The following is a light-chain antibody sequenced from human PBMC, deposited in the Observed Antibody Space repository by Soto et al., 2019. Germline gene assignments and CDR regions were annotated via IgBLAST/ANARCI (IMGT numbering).Light chain of an antibody. Sequence: QSALTQPASVSGSPGQSITISCTGTSSDVGSKNLVSWYQQHPGKASKLMIHEVSERPSGVSNRFSASKSGNTASLTISGLQAEDEADYYCCSYAGSSTSLYVFGTGTKVTVL. V-gene: IGLV2-23*02. J-gene: IGLJ1*01. CDR3: CSYAGSSTSLYV. CDR2: EVS. CDR1: SSDVGSKNL.